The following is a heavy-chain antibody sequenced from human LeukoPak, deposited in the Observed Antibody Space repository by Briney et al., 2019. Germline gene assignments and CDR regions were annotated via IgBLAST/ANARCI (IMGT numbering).Heavy chain of an antibody. J-gene: IGHJ4*02. Sequence: GRSLRLSCAASGFSFDDFAMHWVRQAPGEGLEWVSGITWNGGTIDYADSVKGRFTISRDNAKNSLYLQMNSLRAEDTALYYCATRYASGPIADYWGQGTLVTVSS. CDR1: GFSFDDFA. CDR2: ITWNGGTI. D-gene: IGHD3-10*01. CDR3: ATRYASGPIADY. V-gene: IGHV3-9*01.